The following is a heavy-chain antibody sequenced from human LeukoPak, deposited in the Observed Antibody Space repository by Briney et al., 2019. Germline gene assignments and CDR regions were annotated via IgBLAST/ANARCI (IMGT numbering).Heavy chain of an antibody. CDR2: MYPDGSAT. V-gene: IGHV3-7*01. D-gene: IGHD2-8*01. CDR3: SRTLVEESGHNDLYDY. CDR1: GFSFSNFW. Sequence: GGALRLSCGASGFSFSNFWMCWIRQAPGKGLERVANMYPDGSATYYLDSVKGRFTISSDNAKTSVYLQMNSLRPDDTAGYYCSRTLVEESGHNDLYDYWGQETLVTVSS. J-gene: IGHJ4*02.